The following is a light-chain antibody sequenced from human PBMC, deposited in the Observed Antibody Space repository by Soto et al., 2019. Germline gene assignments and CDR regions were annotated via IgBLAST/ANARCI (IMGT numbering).Light chain of an antibody. Sequence: QLVLTQSPSASASLGASVKLTCTLSSGHSSYAIAWHPQQPEKGPRYLMKLNSDGSHSKGDGIPDRFSGSSSGAERYLIISSLQSDDEADYYCQTWGTGIHVFGTGTKVTVL. CDR3: QTWGTGIHV. CDR2: LNSDGSH. CDR1: SGHSSYA. J-gene: IGLJ1*01. V-gene: IGLV4-69*01.